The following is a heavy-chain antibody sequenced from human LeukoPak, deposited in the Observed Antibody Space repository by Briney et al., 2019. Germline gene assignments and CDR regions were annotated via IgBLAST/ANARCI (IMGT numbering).Heavy chain of an antibody. CDR2: ISSGSAYI. CDR3: ARLMYTGSSGSYYFAY. V-gene: IGHV3-21*01. J-gene: IGHJ4*02. D-gene: IGHD6-6*01. Sequence: PGGSLRLSCAASGFTFSSYSMNWVRQAPGKGLEWVSSISSGSAYIYYADSVKGRFTISRDNAKDSLCLQMISLRAEDTAVYYCARLMYTGSSGSYYFAYWGQGTLVTVSS. CDR1: GFTFSSYS.